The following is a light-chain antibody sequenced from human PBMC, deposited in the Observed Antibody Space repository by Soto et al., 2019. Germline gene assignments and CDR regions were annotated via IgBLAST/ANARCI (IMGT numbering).Light chain of an antibody. V-gene: IGKV1-5*01. J-gene: IGKJ1*01. Sequence: DIQMTQSPSTLSASVGDRVTITCRASQSISSWLAWYQQKPGKAPKRLIYDASSLESGVPSRFSGSGSGTEFTLTISSLQPDDFATYFCQQYHSFSPTFVQGTKVEIK. CDR2: DAS. CDR3: QQYHSFSPT. CDR1: QSISSW.